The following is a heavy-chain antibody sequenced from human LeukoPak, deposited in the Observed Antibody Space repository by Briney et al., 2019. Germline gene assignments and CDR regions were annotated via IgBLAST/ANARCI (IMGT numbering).Heavy chain of an antibody. V-gene: IGHV3-73*01. CDR2: IRSKANSYAT. CDR3: TSNYDILTGLFNFDC. J-gene: IGHJ4*02. CDR1: GFTFSGSA. Sequence: GGSLRLSCAASGFTFSGSAMHWVRQASGKGLEWVGRIRSKANSYATAYAASVKGRFTISRDDSKNTAYLQMNSLKTEDTAVYYCTSNYDILTGLFNFDCWGQGTLVTVSS. D-gene: IGHD3-9*01.